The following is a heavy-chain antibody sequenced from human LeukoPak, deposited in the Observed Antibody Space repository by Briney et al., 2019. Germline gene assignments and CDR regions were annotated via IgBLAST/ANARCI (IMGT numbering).Heavy chain of an antibody. J-gene: IGHJ5*02. CDR2: IYYSGST. Sequence: PSETLSLTCTVSGGSISSSSYYWGWIRQPPGKGLEWIGSIYYSGSTNYNPSLKSRVTISVDTTKNQFSLKLSSVTAADTAVYYCAGSSGWYDWFDPWGQGTLVTVSS. D-gene: IGHD6-19*01. V-gene: IGHV4-39*07. CDR3: AGSSGWYDWFDP. CDR1: GGSISSSSYY.